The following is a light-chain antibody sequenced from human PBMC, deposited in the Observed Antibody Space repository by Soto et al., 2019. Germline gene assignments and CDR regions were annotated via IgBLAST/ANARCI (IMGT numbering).Light chain of an antibody. V-gene: IGLV2-11*01. CDR1: SSDVGEYNY. Sequence: QSVLTQPRSVSGSPGQSVTISCTGSSSDVGEYNYVSWYQHHPGNAPKLMIYDVSKRPSGVPDRFSGSKSGNTASLTISGLQAEDEANYYCFSYAGSRVFGGGNKLTVL. CDR3: FSYAGSRV. CDR2: DVS. J-gene: IGLJ3*02.